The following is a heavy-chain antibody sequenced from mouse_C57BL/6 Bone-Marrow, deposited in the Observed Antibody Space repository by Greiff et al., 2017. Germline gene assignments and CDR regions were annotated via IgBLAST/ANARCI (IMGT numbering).Heavy chain of an antibody. CDR2: IYPGDGDT. Sequence: QVQLQQSGPELVKPGASVKISCKASGYAFSSSWMNWVKQRPGKGLEWIGRIYPGDGDTNYNGKFKGKATLTADKSSSTAYMQLSSLTSEDSAVYFCSSITTVVSTYYWGQGTTLTVSS. D-gene: IGHD1-1*01. J-gene: IGHJ2*01. V-gene: IGHV1-82*01. CDR1: GYAFSSSW. CDR3: SSITTVVSTYY.